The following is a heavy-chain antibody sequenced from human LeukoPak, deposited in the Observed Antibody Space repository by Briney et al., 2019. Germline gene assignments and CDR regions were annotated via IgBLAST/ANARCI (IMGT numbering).Heavy chain of an antibody. D-gene: IGHD3-10*01. CDR2: ISSSSSYI. CDR1: GFTFSSYS. CDR3: ARDPPWFGGLWTVDY. J-gene: IGHJ4*02. V-gene: IGHV3-21*01. Sequence: GGSLRLSCAASGFTFSSYSMNWVRQAPGKGLEWVSSISSSSSYIYYADSVKGRFTISRDNAKNSLYLQMNSLRAEDTAVYYCARDPPWFGGLWTVDYWGQGTLVTVSS.